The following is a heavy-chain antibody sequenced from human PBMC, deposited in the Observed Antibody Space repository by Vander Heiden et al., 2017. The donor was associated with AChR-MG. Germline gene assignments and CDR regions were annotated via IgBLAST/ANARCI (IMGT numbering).Heavy chain of an antibody. CDR1: GGSISSYY. J-gene: IGHJ4*02. CDR3: ARDNYGDYRFFDY. V-gene: IGHV4-59*01. Sequence: QVQLQESGPGLVKPSETLSLTCTVSGGSISSYYWSWIRQPPGKGLEWIGYIYYRGSTNYNPSLKSRVTISVDTSKNQFSLKPSSVTAADTAVYYCARDNYGDYRFFDYWGQGTLVTVSS. D-gene: IGHD4-17*01. CDR2: IYYRGST.